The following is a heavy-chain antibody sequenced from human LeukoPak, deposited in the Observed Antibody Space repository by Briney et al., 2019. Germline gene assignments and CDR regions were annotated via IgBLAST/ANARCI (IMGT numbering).Heavy chain of an antibody. D-gene: IGHD2-21*02. Sequence: GGSLRLSCAASGFTFSSYSMNWVRQAPGKGLEWVSAISGSGGSTYYADSVKGRFTISRDNSKNTLYLQMNSLRAEDTAVYYCAKSYCGGDCHSDYWGQGTLVTVSS. CDR1: GFTFSSYS. CDR3: AKSYCGGDCHSDY. V-gene: IGHV3-23*01. CDR2: ISGSGGST. J-gene: IGHJ4*02.